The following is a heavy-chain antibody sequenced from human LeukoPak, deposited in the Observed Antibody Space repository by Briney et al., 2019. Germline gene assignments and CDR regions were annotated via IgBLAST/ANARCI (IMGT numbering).Heavy chain of an antibody. CDR2: INAGNGNT. D-gene: IGHD3-22*01. CDR1: GYTFTSYA. Sequence: ASVKVSCKASGYTFTSYAMHWVRQAPGQRLEWMGWINAGNGNTKYSQKFQGRVTITRDTSASTAYMELSSLRSEDTAVYYCAREWYYYDSSGYYPYYFDYWGQGTLVTVSS. J-gene: IGHJ4*02. V-gene: IGHV1-3*01. CDR3: AREWYYYDSSGYYPYYFDY.